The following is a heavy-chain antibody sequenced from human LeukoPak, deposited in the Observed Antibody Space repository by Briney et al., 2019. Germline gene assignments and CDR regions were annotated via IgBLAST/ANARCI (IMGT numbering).Heavy chain of an antibody. CDR2: ISDSGGST. J-gene: IGHJ4*02. CDR3: AKGGMADCSSTSCYPPFDY. CDR1: GFTFSSYA. D-gene: IGHD2-2*01. Sequence: GGSLRLSCAASGFTFSSYAMSWVRQAPGKGLEWVSAISDSGGSTYYADSVKGRFTISRDNSKNTLYLQMDSLRAEDMAVYYCAKGGMADCSSTSCYPPFDYWGQGTLVTVSS. V-gene: IGHV3-23*01.